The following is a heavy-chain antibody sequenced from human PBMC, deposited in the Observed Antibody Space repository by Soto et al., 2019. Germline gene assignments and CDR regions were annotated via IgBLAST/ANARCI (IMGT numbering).Heavy chain of an antibody. J-gene: IGHJ4*02. V-gene: IGHV3-74*01. D-gene: IGHD2-15*01. CDR1: GFTFSSYW. CDR3: VRTSLVVAAATREDY. Sequence: EVQLVESGGGLVQPGGSLRLSCAASGFTFSSYWMHWVRQAPGKGLVWVSRINSDGSSTSYADSVKGRFTISRDNAKNTLYVQMKSLRGEDTAVYYCVRTSLVVAAATREDYWGQGTLVTVSS. CDR2: INSDGSST.